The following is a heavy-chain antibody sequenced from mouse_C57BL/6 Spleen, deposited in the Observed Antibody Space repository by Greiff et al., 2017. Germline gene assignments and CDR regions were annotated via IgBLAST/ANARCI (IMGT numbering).Heavy chain of an antibody. CDR2: ISGGGGNT. Sequence: EVQVVESGGGLVKPGGSLKLSCAASGFTFSSYTMSWVRQTPEKRLEWVATISGGGGNTYYPDSVKGRFTISRDNAKNTLYLQMSSLRSEDTALYYCARHDGTTDYYAMDYWGQGTSVTVSS. CDR3: ARHDGTTDYYAMDY. CDR1: GFTFSSYT. D-gene: IGHD2-3*01. J-gene: IGHJ4*01. V-gene: IGHV5-9*01.